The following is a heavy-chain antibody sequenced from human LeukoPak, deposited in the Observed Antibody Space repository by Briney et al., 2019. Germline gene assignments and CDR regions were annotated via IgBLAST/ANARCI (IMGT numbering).Heavy chain of an antibody. V-gene: IGHV3-66*01. CDR1: GFTVSSNY. Sequence: GGSLRLSCAASGFTVSSNYMSWDRQAPGKGLEWVSVIYSGGSTYYADSVKGRFTISRDNSKNTLYLQMNSLRAEDTAVYYCARVGGYDSSGYYYPRGRHGMDVWGQGTTVTVSS. CDR3: ARVGGYDSSGYYYPRGRHGMDV. J-gene: IGHJ6*02. CDR2: IYSGGST. D-gene: IGHD3-22*01.